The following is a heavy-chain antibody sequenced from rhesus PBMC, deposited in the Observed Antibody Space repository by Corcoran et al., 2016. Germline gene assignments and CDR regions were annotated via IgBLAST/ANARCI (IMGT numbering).Heavy chain of an antibody. J-gene: IGHJ4*01. V-gene: IGHV4-93*02. CDR3: ARHSTATFDY. CDR2: IYGGGGDT. CDR1: GGSISSRNW. D-gene: IGHD2-27*01. Sequence: QVQLQQWGEGLVKPLETLFPTCAVPGGSISSRNWWSWIRQSPGKGLEWIGYIYGGGGDTTYNPSLKSRVTVSTDTSKNQFSLKLSSVTAADAALYYCARHSTATFDYWGQGVLVTVSS.